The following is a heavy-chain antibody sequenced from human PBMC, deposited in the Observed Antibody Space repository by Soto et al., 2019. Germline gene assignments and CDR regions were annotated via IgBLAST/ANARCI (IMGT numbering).Heavy chain of an antibody. CDR3: ARHPGLDY. Sequence: QLQLQESGPGLVKPSETLSLTCTVSGGSISSSSSYYWGWVRQPPGKGLEWIGSINYSGTTYYNRSLESRVTVSLDTSKNQFSLRLSSVTDADTAVYYCARHPGLDYWGQGTLVTVSS. CDR2: INYSGTT. V-gene: IGHV4-39*01. CDR1: GGSISSSSSYY. J-gene: IGHJ4*02.